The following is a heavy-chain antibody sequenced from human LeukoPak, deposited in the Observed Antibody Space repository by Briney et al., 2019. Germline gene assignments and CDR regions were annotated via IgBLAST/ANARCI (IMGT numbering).Heavy chain of an antibody. Sequence: GGSLRLSCAASGLTFSSYGMHWVRQAPGKGLEWVAVISYDGSNKYYADSVKGRFTISRDNSKNTLYLQMNSLRAEDTAVYYCATSQENNFDYWGQGTLVTVSS. V-gene: IGHV3-30*03. J-gene: IGHJ4*02. CDR2: ISYDGSNK. CDR1: GLTFSSYG. CDR3: ATSQENNFDY. D-gene: IGHD1/OR15-1a*01.